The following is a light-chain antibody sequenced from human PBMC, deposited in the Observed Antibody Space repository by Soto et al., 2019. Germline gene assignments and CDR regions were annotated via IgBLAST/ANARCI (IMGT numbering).Light chain of an antibody. CDR3: QQYNSYWT. V-gene: IGKV1-5*01. J-gene: IGKJ1*01. CDR2: DVS. Sequence: DIQMTQSPSTLSASVGDRVTITCRASQSISTWLAWYQQQPGKAPKLLIYDVSSLESGVPSRFSGSGSGTEFTLTISSLQPDDFATYYCQQYNSYWTLGQGTKVDIK. CDR1: QSISTW.